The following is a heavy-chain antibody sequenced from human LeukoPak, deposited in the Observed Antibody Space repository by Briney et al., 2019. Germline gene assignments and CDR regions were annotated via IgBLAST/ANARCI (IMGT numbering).Heavy chain of an antibody. Sequence: SETLSLTCTVSGGSISSYYWSWIRQPPGKGLEWIGYIYYSGSTNYNPSLKSRVTISVDTSKNQFSLKLSSVTAADTAVYYCARAPSPWAAGTFDYWGQGTLVTVSS. V-gene: IGHV4-59*01. D-gene: IGHD6-13*01. J-gene: IGHJ4*02. CDR2: IYYSGST. CDR3: ARAPSPWAAGTFDY. CDR1: GGSISSYY.